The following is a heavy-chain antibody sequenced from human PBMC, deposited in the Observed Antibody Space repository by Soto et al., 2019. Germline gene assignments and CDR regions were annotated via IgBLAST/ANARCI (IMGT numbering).Heavy chain of an antibody. CDR1: GYTFSSYD. CDR2: INPSVGST. Sequence: ASVKVSCKAAGYTFSSYDMHCVRQAPGQRLDRMGLINPSVGSTTYAQKFQGRVTMTRDTSTSTVYMELSSLRSEDTAVYYCSRIRLGDDYWSSYYTGVSFDFWGQGTLVTVSS. D-gene: IGHD3-3*01. V-gene: IGHV1-46*01. CDR3: SRIRLGDDYWSSYYTGVSFDF. J-gene: IGHJ4*02.